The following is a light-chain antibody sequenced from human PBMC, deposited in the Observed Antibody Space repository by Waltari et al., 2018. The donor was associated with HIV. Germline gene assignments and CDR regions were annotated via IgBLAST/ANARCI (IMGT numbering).Light chain of an antibody. V-gene: IGKV3-20*01. CDR1: QSVSSNH. CDR2: GAS. CDR3: QQYGSSPYT. J-gene: IGKJ2*01. Sequence: EIVLTQSPDNLSLSPGERAGLACRASQSVSSNHLAWYQQKPGQAPRLLIYGASSRATGIPDSFSGSGSGTDFTLTISRLEPEDFAVYYCQQYGSSPYTFGQGTKLEIK.